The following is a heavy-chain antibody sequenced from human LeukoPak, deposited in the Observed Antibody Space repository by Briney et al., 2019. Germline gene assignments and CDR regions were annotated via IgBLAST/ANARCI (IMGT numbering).Heavy chain of an antibody. Sequence: PGGSLRLSCAASGFTFSSYAMSWVRQAPGKGLEWVSAISGSGGSTYYADSVKGRFTISRDNSKNTLYLQMNSLRAEDTAVYYCARALGATGLRGAFDIWGQGTMVTVSS. D-gene: IGHD1-26*01. CDR1: GFTFSSYA. CDR2: ISGSGGST. V-gene: IGHV3-23*01. CDR3: ARALGATGLRGAFDI. J-gene: IGHJ3*02.